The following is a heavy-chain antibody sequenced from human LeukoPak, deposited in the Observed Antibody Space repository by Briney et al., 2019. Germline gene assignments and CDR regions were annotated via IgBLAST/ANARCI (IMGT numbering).Heavy chain of an antibody. CDR2: IIPILGIA. V-gene: IGHV1-69*04. CDR1: GGTFSSYA. CDR3: ARDGDYDFWSGYPYYYGMDV. Sequence: SVKVSCKASGGTFSSYAISWVRQAPGQGLEWMGRIIPILGIANYAQKFQGRVTITADKSTSTAYMELSSLRSEDTAVYYCARDGDYDFWSGYPYYYGMDVWGQGTRSPSP. J-gene: IGHJ6*02. D-gene: IGHD3-3*01.